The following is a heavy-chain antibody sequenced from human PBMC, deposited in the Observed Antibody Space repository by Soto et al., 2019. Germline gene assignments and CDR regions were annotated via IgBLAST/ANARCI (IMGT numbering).Heavy chain of an antibody. D-gene: IGHD4-17*01. Sequence: QLQLQESGSGLVKPSQTLSLTCAVSGGSISSGGYSWSWIRQPPGKGLEWIGYIYHSGSTHYNPSLKSRVTISVDRSKNQFSLKLSSVTAADTAVYYCARAMTTVTTIDYWGQGTLVTVSS. CDR3: ARAMTTVTTIDY. J-gene: IGHJ4*02. CDR2: IYHSGST. V-gene: IGHV4-30-2*01. CDR1: GGSISSGGYS.